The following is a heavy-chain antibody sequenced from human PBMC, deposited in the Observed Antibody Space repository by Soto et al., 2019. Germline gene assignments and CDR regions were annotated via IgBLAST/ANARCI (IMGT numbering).Heavy chain of an antibody. CDR1: GFTFSSYW. CDR3: ANAPDAFDI. CDR2: INSDGSST. Sequence: GGSLRHSCAASGFTFSSYWMHWVRQAPGKGLVWVSRINSDGSSTSYADSVKGRFTISRDNAKNTLYLQMNSLRAEDTAVYYRANAPDAFDIWGQGTMVTVSS. J-gene: IGHJ3*02. V-gene: IGHV3-74*01.